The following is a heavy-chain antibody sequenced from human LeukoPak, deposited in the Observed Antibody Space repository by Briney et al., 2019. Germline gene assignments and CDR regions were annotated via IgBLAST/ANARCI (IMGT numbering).Heavy chain of an antibody. D-gene: IGHD2-8*01. J-gene: IGHJ5*02. Sequence: SETLSLTCTVSGGALSTYYWRCIRQPPGKGLEWIGYIYYSGSTNYNPPLKSRVTISVDTSKNQFSLKLSSVTAADTAVYYCARTKELINWFDPWGQGTLATVSS. V-gene: IGHV4-59*01. CDR1: GGALSTYY. CDR2: IYYSGST. CDR3: ARTKELINWFDP.